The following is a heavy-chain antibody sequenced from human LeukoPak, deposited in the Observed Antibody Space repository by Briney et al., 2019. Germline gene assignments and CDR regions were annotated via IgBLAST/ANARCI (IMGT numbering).Heavy chain of an antibody. D-gene: IGHD6-19*01. CDR1: GYTFINYA. J-gene: IGHJ4*02. Sequence: ASVTVSCTASGYTFINYAIHWVRQAPGQRLEWMGWINAHNGDTEYSQKLQGRVTITKDTSASTAYMDLSTLRSEDTAVYYCARGSSSDWPLEYWGRGILVTVSS. CDR3: ARGSSSDWPLEY. V-gene: IGHV1-3*01. CDR2: INAHNGDT.